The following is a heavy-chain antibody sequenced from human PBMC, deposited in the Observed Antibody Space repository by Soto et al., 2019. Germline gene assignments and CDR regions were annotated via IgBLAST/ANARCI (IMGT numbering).Heavy chain of an antibody. D-gene: IGHD3-22*01. CDR1: GASISSDDHY. J-gene: IGHJ4*02. V-gene: IGHV4-31*03. CDR2: IFHSGST. CDR3: ARLYNRGYYSNQEPYYFDF. Sequence: QVQLQESGPGLVKPSQTLSLTCSVSGASISSDDHYWAWIRQSPGRGLEWMGYIFHSGSTFYNPSLKSRITISLETSTTEFSLRLTSVTAADTAVYYCARLYNRGYYSNQEPYYFDFWGQGTLVTVSS.